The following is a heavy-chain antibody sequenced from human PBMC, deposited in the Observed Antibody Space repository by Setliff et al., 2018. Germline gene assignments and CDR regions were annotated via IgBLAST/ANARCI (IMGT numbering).Heavy chain of an antibody. CDR1: GYTFTDYY. Sequence: GASVKVSCKPSGYTFTDYYIHWVRQAPGQGLEWMGWINPKNGDIFYAPKFAGRVTMTRDTPISTVYMELSLLTSDDTAVYYCARGRIQLWKYYFDYWGQGTLVTVSS. V-gene: IGHV1-2*07. CDR2: INPKNGDI. J-gene: IGHJ4*02. CDR3: ARGRIQLWKYYFDY. D-gene: IGHD5-18*01.